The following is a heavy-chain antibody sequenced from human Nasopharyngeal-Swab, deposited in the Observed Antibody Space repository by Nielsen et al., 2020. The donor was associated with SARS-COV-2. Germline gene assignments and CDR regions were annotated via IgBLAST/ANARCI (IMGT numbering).Heavy chain of an antibody. CDR1: GFTFSNYS. CDR3: ARVGSLGVNIDY. J-gene: IGHJ4*02. CDR2: ISSSSTYI. Sequence: GGSLRLSCAASGFTFSNYSMIWVRQAPGKGLEWVSSISSSSTYIYYPDSVKGRFTISRDNAKKSVFLQMNSLRAEDTAVYYCARVGSLGVNIDYWGQGTLVSVSS. V-gene: IGHV3-21*01. D-gene: IGHD1-26*01.